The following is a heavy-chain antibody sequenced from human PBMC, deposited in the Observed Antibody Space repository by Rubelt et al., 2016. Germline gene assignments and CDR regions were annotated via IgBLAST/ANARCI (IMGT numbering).Heavy chain of an antibody. Sequence: QLGMRGGGLVQPGGSLRLSCAASGFTFSSYSMNWVRQAPGKGLEWISYINYKGSTISYADSVKGRFTISRDNAKNSLYLQMNSLRADDTAIYYCARVYTSTSGRGLDYWGQGTLVTVSS. CDR1: GFTFSSYS. CDR3: ARVYTSTSGRGLDY. CDR2: INYKGSTI. V-gene: IGHV3-48*04. D-gene: IGHD6-6*01. J-gene: IGHJ4*02.